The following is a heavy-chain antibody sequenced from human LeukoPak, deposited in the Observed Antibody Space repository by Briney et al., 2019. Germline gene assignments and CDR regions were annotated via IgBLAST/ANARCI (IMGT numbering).Heavy chain of an antibody. Sequence: GASVKVSCKASGYTFTSYGISWVRQAPGQGLEWMGWISAYNGNTNYAQKLQGRVTMTTDTSTSTAYMELRSLRSDDTAVYYCATSAVVLMVYALDYWGQGTLVTVSS. CDR2: ISAYNGNT. CDR3: ATSAVVLMVYALDY. V-gene: IGHV1-18*01. D-gene: IGHD2-8*01. J-gene: IGHJ4*02. CDR1: GYTFTSYG.